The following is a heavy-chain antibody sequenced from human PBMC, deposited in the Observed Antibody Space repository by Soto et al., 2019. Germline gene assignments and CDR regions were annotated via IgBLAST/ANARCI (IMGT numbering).Heavy chain of an antibody. Sequence: QVQLVESGGGVVQPGRSLRLSCAASGFTFTNYPMHWVRQAPGKGLELVAVVSHDGINTYYADSVKGRFTISRDNSKNSLYLQLTRLRTEDTAVFYCAREKTVGGIRLDNWGQGTLVTVSS. CDR1: GFTFTNYP. V-gene: IGHV3-30-3*01. CDR2: VSHDGINT. J-gene: IGHJ4*02. D-gene: IGHD1-26*01. CDR3: AREKTVGGIRLDN.